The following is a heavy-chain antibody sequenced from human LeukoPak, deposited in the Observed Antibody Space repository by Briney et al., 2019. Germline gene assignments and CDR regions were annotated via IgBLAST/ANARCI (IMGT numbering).Heavy chain of an antibody. D-gene: IGHD2-21*02. CDR2: ISNDNGNT. V-gene: IGHV1-18*01. CDR3: ARAPSIRKHIVVVTATYYFDY. J-gene: IGHJ4*02. Sequence: ASVKVSCKASGYTFINYGISWVRQAPGQGLEWLGWISNDNGNTDYAQIVQGRVTMTTDTSTSTAYMELRSLRSDDTAVYYCARAPSIRKHIVVVTATYYFDYWGQGTLVTVSS. CDR1: GYTFINYG.